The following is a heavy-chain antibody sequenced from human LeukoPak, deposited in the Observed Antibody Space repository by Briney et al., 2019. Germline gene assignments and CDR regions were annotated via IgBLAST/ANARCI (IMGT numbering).Heavy chain of an antibody. V-gene: IGHV4-39*01. J-gene: IGHJ3*02. Sequence: SETLSLTCTVSGVSISSSSYYWGWIRQPPGKGLEWIGSIYYSGSTYYHPSLKSRVTISVDTSKNQFSLKLSSVTAADTAVYYCASEILWFGELGFLSAFDIWGQGTMVTVSS. D-gene: IGHD3-10*01. CDR3: ASEILWFGELGFLSAFDI. CDR1: GVSISSSSYY. CDR2: IYYSGST.